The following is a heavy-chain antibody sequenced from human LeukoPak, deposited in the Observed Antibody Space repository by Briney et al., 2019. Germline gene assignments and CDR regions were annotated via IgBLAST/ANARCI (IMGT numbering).Heavy chain of an antibody. Sequence: ASVKVSCKASGYTFTSYAMNWVRQAPGQGLEWMGWISAYNGNTNYAQKLQGRVTMTTDTSTSTAYMELRSLRSDDTAVYYCASAGGTGYYSDWGQGTLVTVSS. V-gene: IGHV1-18*01. D-gene: IGHD3/OR15-3a*01. J-gene: IGHJ4*02. CDR1: GYTFTSYA. CDR2: ISAYNGNT. CDR3: ASAGGTGYYSD.